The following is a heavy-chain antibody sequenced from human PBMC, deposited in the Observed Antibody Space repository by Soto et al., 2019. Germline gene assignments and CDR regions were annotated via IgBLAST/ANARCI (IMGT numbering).Heavy chain of an antibody. CDR1: GFTFERYA. D-gene: IGHD2-2*01. Sequence: SGGSLRLSCEASGFTFERYALHWVRQAPGKGLEWLAIISHDGNKKYYADSVKGRFTISRDNSMNTQFLQMNSLRPDGTAVYYCVGGPGGGGAVPAPMYFDNWGQGTLVTVSS. J-gene: IGHJ4*02. CDR3: VGGPGGGGAVPAPMYFDN. V-gene: IGHV3-30*03. CDR2: ISHDGNKK.